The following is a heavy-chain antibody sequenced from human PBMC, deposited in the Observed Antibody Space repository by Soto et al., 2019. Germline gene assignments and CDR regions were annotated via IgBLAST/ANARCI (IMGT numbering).Heavy chain of an antibody. D-gene: IGHD3-10*01. CDR1: GYTFTSYD. CDR3: ARVMRFGELLYAYYYYGMDV. CDR2: MNPNSGNT. V-gene: IGHV1-8*01. J-gene: IGHJ6*02. Sequence: ASVKVSCKASGYTFTSYDINWVRQATGQGLEWMGWMNPNSGNTGYAQKFRGRVTMTRNTSISTAYMELSSLRSEDTAVYYCARVMRFGELLYAYYYYGMDVWGQGTTVTVSS.